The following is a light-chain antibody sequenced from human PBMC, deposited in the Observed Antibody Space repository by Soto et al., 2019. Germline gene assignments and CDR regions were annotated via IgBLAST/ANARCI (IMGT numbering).Light chain of an antibody. J-gene: IGLJ1*01. CDR1: SSDIGNYNY. CDR2: DVS. V-gene: IGLV2-14*01. CDR3: SSYTSSSTYV. Sequence: QSVLTQPASVSGSPGQSITISCTGTSSDIGNYNYVSWYQQDPGKAPKLMIYDVSNRPSGVSNRFSGSKSGITASPTISGLQAEDEADYYCSSYTSSSTYVFGTGTKVTVL.